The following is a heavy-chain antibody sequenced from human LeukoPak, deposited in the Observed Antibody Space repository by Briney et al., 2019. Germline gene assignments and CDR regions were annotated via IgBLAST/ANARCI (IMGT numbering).Heavy chain of an antibody. J-gene: IGHJ6*02. CDR2: ISWNSGSI. V-gene: IGHV3-9*01. D-gene: IGHD3-9*01. CDR1: GFTFDDYA. CDR3: AKECWFYYYYGMDV. Sequence: GGSLRLSCAASGFTFDDYAMHWVRQAPGKGLEWVSGISWNSGSIGYADSVKGRFTISRDNAKNSLYLQMNSLRAEDTALYYCAKECWFYYYYGMDVWGQGTTVTVSS.